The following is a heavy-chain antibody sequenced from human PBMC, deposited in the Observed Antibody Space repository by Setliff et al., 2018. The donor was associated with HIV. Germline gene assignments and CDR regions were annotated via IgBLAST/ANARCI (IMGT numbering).Heavy chain of an antibody. Sequence: GASVKVSCKASGGTFSSYPISWVRQAPGQGLEWMGGIIPIFGTTHYAQKFQGRVTVTADESTSTAYMQLSSLRSDDTAVYYCARGRNYDSSGYGDYYYYRDVWGKGTTVTVCS. V-gene: IGHV1-69*13. CDR2: IIPIFGTT. J-gene: IGHJ6*03. CDR3: ARGRNYDSSGYGDYYYYRDV. CDR1: GGTFSSYP. D-gene: IGHD3-22*01.